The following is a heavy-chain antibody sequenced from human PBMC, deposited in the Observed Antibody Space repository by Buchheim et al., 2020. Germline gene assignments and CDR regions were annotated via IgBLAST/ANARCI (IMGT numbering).Heavy chain of an antibody. J-gene: IGHJ4*02. D-gene: IGHD3-22*01. V-gene: IGHV3-7*01. CDR2: IKQDGSEE. CDR1: GFTFNNYW. CDR3: ARDRGFYDTTGASDY. Sequence: EVQLLESGGGLVRPGGSLRLSCVASGFTFNNYWMNWVRQAPGKGLEWVANIKQDGSEENYVDSVRGRFTISRDNAKNSLSLQMNSLRAEDTAVYYCARDRGFYDTTGASDYWGQGT.